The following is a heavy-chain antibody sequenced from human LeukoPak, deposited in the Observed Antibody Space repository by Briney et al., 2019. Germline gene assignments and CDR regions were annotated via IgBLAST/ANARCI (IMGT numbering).Heavy chain of an antibody. Sequence: ASVKVSCKASGYTFTSYEINWVRQATGQGLEWMGWMNPNSGNTGYAQKFQGRVTMTRNTSISTAYMELSSLRSEDTAVYYCARASQTLEYDSSGYNFDYWGQGTLVTVSS. D-gene: IGHD3-22*01. V-gene: IGHV1-8*01. CDR3: ARASQTLEYDSSGYNFDY. J-gene: IGHJ4*02. CDR2: MNPNSGNT. CDR1: GYTFTSYE.